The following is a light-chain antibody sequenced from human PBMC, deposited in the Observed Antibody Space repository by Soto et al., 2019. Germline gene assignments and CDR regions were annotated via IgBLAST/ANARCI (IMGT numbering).Light chain of an antibody. CDR2: EDN. J-gene: IGLJ3*02. V-gene: IGLV6-57*04. CDR1: SDSIASNY. CDR3: QSYDSSHHWM. Sequence: NFMLTQPHSVSESPGKTVTISCTRSSDSIASNYVQWYQQRPGSAPTTVIYEDNQRPAGVPDRFSGSIDGSSNSASLTISGLKTEDEADYYCQSYDSSHHWMFGEGTKLTVL.